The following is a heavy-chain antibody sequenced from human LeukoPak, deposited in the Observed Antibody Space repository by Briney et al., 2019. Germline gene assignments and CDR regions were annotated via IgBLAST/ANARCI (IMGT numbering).Heavy chain of an antibody. CDR3: ARDHRPEIQYYYMDV. V-gene: IGHV3-53*01. D-gene: IGHD1-14*01. J-gene: IGHJ6*03. Sequence: PGGSLRLSCAASGFTVSNNYMSWVRQAPGKGLEWVSVIYSGGSTYYADSVKGRFTISRDNSKNTLYLQMNSLRAEDTAVYYCARDHRPEIQYYYMDVWGKGTTVAVSS. CDR2: IYSGGST. CDR1: GFTVSNNY.